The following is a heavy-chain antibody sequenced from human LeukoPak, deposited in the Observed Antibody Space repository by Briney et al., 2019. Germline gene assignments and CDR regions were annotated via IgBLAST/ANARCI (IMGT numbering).Heavy chain of an antibody. CDR1: GYTFTSYY. D-gene: IGHD3-22*01. J-gene: IGHJ4*02. CDR2: INPSGGST. CDR3: ARSRNLYYYDSSGYSLMLCNY. Sequence: ASVKVSCKASGYTFTSYYMHWVRQAPGQGLEWMGIINPSGGSTSYAQKFQGRVTMTRDTSTSTVYMELSSLRSEDTAVYYCARSRNLYYYDSSGYSLMLCNYWGQGTLVTVSS. V-gene: IGHV1-46*01.